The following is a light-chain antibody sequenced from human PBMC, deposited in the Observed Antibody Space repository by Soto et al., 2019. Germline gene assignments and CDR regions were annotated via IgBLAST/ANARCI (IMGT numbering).Light chain of an antibody. CDR1: SGDVGSYNL. Sequence: QSALTQPASVSGSPGQSITISCTGTSGDVGSYNLVSWYQQHPGKAPKLMIHEGSKRPSGVSNRFSGSKSGNTASLTISGLQAEDEADYYCCSYAVGSTPYVFGTGTKVTVL. J-gene: IGLJ1*01. V-gene: IGLV2-23*01. CDR3: CSYAVGSTPYV. CDR2: EGS.